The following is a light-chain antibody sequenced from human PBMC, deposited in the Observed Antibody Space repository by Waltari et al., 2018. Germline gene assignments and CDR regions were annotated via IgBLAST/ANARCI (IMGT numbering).Light chain of an antibody. V-gene: IGKV3-20*01. J-gene: IGKJ2*01. CDR1: QSISSTY. CDR2: GAS. Sequence: EIVLTQSPGTLSLSPGERATLSCRASQSISSTYLAWYQQKPGQAPRLLIYGASRRATGIPDRFSGSGSGTDFTLSISRLEPEDFAVYYCQQGGGPLRFTFGQGTKLEIK. CDR3: QQGGGPLRFT.